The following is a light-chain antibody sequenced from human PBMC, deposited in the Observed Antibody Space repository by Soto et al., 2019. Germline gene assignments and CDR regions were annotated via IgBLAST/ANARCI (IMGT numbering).Light chain of an antibody. CDR2: DSN. CDR3: QSYDCSLGGAV. CDR1: SSNIGAGYD. J-gene: IGLJ2*01. V-gene: IGLV1-40*01. Sequence: QSVLTQPPSVSGAPGQRVTIFCTGSSSNIGAGYDVHWYQQLPGKAPKLLIYDSNNRPSGVPDRFSGSKSGTSASLAITGLQAEDEADYYCQSYDCSLGGAVFGGGTQLTVL.